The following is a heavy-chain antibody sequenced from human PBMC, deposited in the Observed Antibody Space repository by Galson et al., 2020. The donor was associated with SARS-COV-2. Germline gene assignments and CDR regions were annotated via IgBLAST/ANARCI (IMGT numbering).Heavy chain of an antibody. CDR1: GYTFTSYG. CDR3: ARDLYSYGFPVNNWFDP. V-gene: IGHV1-18*04. D-gene: IGHD5-18*01. CDR2: TSAYNGNT. Sequence: ASVTVSCKASGYTFTSYGISWVRQAPGQGLEWMGWTSAYNGNTNYAQKLQGRATMTTDTSTSTAYMRLRSLRSDDTAVYYCARDLYSYGFPVNNWFDPWGQGTLVTVSS. J-gene: IGHJ5*02.